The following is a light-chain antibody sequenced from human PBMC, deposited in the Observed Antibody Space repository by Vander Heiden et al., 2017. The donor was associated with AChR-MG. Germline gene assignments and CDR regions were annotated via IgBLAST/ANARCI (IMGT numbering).Light chain of an antibody. CDR2: KAS. CDR1: QSISNW. Sequence: DIQMTQAPSTLSASVGDRVTITCRASQSISNWLAWYQQKPGKAPNLLIYKASSLQSGVPSGFSGSGSGTEFSLTISSLQPDDFATYYCQQYSSYWTFGQGTKVEIK. J-gene: IGKJ1*01. V-gene: IGKV1-5*03. CDR3: QQYSSYWT.